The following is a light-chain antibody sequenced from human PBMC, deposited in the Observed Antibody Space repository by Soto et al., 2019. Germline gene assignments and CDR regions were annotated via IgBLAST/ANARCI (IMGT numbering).Light chain of an antibody. CDR3: CSYVGSSTLRV. CDR1: ISDVGSYNL. V-gene: IGLV2-23*02. Sequence: QSVLTQPASVSGSPGQSITISCTGTISDVGSYNLVSWYQQHPGKAPKLMIYEVTKRPSGVSNRFSGSKSGNTASLTISGLQAEDEADYYCCSYVGSSTLRVFGTGTKVTVL. CDR2: EVT. J-gene: IGLJ1*01.